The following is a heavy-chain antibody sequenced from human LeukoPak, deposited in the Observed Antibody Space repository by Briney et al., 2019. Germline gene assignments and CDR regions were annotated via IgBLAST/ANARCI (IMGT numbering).Heavy chain of an antibody. V-gene: IGHV1-2*06. D-gene: IGHD3-3*01. CDR3: ARDRRDYDFWSGYYTGGGDY. J-gene: IGHJ4*02. CDR1: GYTLTDYY. CDR2: INPNSGGT. Sequence: ASVKVSCKASGYTLTDYYMHWVRQAPGQGLEWMGRINPNSGGTNYAQKFQGRVTMTRDTSISTVYMELSRLRSDDTAVYYCARDRRDYDFWSGYYTGGGDYWGQGTLVTVSS.